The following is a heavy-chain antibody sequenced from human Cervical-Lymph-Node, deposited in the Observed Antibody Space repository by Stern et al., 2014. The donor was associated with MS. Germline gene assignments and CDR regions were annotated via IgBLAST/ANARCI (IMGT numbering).Heavy chain of an antibody. CDR2: IYYNGNT. D-gene: IGHD2-2*01. CDR3: ARVAALAMPLQYNWFDP. CDR1: GDSISSGGYY. V-gene: IGHV4-31*01. Sequence: QLQLQESGPGLVKPSQTLSLTCSVSGDSISSGGYYWSWIRQHPGKALQWIGNIYYNGNTYYNTSLKSLVTISIDMSKNQFSLNLKSVTAADTAVYFCARVAALAMPLQYNWFDPWGQGILVTVSS. J-gene: IGHJ5*02.